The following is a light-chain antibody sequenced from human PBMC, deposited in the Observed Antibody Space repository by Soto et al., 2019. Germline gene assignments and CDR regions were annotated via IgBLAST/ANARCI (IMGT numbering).Light chain of an antibody. CDR1: QSISSK. CDR2: GAS. Sequence: EIVMTQSPATLSVSPGEGATLSCRASQSISSKLAWYQQKPGQAPRLLIYGASTRATGVPARFSGSGYGTEFTLTISRLQSEDLAVYYCQHYNDWRWTFGQGTKVEIK. CDR3: QHYNDWRWT. J-gene: IGKJ1*01. V-gene: IGKV3-15*01.